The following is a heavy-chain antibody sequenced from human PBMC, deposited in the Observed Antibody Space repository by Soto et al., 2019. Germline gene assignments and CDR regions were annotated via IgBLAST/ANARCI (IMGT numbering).Heavy chain of an antibody. V-gene: IGHV1-18*01. CDR2: ISAYNGNT. D-gene: IGHD3-10*01. J-gene: IGHJ4*02. CDR1: GDTFASFG. Sequence: ASVKVSCKASGDTFASFGFSWVRQAPGQGLEWLGWISAYNGNTHYAQKVRDRVTLTTDTSTNTAYMELRSLTSDDTAVYYCARDQESITDRILQYWGQGTPVSVSS. CDR3: ARDQESITDRILQY.